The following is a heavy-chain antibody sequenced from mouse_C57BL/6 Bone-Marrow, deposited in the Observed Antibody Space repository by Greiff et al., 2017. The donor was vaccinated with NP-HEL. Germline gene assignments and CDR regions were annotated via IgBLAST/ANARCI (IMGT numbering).Heavy chain of an antibody. D-gene: IGHD1-1*01. J-gene: IGHJ4*01. CDR1: GFTFSSYG. CDR3: ARLRGIIYYYGSSDRDYAMDY. V-gene: IGHV5-6*01. CDR2: ISSGGSYT. Sequence: EVQLVESGGDLVKPGGSLKLSCAASGFTFSSYGMSWVRQTPDKRLEWVATISSGGSYTYYPDSVKGRFTISRDNAKNTLYLQMSSLKSEDTAMYYCARLRGIIYYYGSSDRDYAMDYWGQGTSVTVSS.